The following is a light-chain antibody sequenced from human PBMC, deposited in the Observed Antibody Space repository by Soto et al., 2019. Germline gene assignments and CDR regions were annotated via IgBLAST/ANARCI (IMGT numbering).Light chain of an antibody. CDR3: QQYNSYSRT. CDR1: QSINNW. Sequence: DIQMTQSPSTLSASVGDRVTITCRASQSINNWLAWYQQKPGKAPKVLIYKASRLESGVPSRFSGSGSGTEFTLTISSLQPDDFATYYCQQYNSYSRTFGQGTKVEIK. J-gene: IGKJ1*01. CDR2: KAS. V-gene: IGKV1-5*03.